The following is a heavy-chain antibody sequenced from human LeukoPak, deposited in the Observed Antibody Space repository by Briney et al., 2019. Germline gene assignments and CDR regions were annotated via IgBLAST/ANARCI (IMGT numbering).Heavy chain of an antibody. CDR3: AGRGKYCSNNRCAFDI. CDR1: GYTLTSYY. D-gene: IGHD2-2*01. CDR2: INLSGGST. Sequence: GASVKVSCKASGYTLTSYYMHWVRQAPGHGLEWMGIINLSGGSTSYAQRFQGRVTMTRDTSTSTVYMELSSLRSEDTAVYYCAGRGKYCSNNRCAFDIWGQGTMVTVSS. V-gene: IGHV1-46*01. J-gene: IGHJ3*02.